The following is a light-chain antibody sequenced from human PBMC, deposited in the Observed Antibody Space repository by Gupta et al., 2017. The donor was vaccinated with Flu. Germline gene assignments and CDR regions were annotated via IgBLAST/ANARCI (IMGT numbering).Light chain of an antibody. CDR2: KAS. V-gene: IGKV1-5*03. CDR1: QSVSSW. CDR3: QEYLAYSRNS. Sequence: DIQMTQSPSTLSASVGDTVTITCRASQSVSSWVAWYQQKAGKAPKLLIYKASTLESGVPSRFSGSGYGTEFTLTITSRQTEDFGTYYCQEYLAYSRNSFGQGTKVDIK. J-gene: IGKJ2*03.